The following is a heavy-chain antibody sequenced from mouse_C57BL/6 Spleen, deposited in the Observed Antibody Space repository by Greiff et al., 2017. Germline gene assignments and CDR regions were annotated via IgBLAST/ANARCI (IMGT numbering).Heavy chain of an antibody. CDR2: IDPENGDT. CDR3: TTRDYADY. V-gene: IGHV14-4*01. D-gene: IGHD2-4*01. CDR1: GFNIKDDY. Sequence: EVQLQQSGAELVRPGASVKLSCTASGFNIKDDYMHWVKQRPEQGLEWIGWIDPENGDTEYASKFQGKATITADTSSNTAYLQLSSLTSEDTAVYYCTTRDYADYWGQGTTLTVSS. J-gene: IGHJ2*01.